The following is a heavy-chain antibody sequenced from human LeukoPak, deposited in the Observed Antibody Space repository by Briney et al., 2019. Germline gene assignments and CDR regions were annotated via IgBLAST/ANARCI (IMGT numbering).Heavy chain of an antibody. CDR3: ARDLAQLVG. CDR1: GFTFSSYS. CDR2: ISSSSSTI. J-gene: IGHJ4*02. V-gene: IGHV3-48*01. D-gene: IGHD2-15*01. Sequence: GGSLRLSCAASGFTFSSYSMNWVCQAPGKGLEWVSYISSSSSTIYYADSVKGRFTISRDNAKNSLYLQMNSLRAEDTAVYYCARDLAQLVGWGQGTLVTVSS.